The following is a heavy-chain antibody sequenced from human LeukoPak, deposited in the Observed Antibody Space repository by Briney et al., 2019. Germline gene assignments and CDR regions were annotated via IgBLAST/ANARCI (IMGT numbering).Heavy chain of an antibody. CDR3: ARGGYSSGYHYFDY. D-gene: IGHD3-22*01. CDR1: GFTFSSYE. J-gene: IGHJ4*02. V-gene: IGHV3-48*03. CDR2: ISSSGSTI. Sequence: PGGSLRLSCAAPGFTFSSYEMNWVRQAPGKGLEWVSYISSSGSTIYYADSVKGRFTISRDNAKNSLYLQMNSLRAEDTAVYYCARGGYSSGYHYFDYWGQGTLVTVSS.